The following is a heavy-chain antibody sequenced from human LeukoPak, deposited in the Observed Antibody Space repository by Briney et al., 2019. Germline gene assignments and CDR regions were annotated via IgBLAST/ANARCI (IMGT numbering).Heavy chain of an antibody. V-gene: IGHV4-59*08. D-gene: IGHD1-26*01. CDR2: IYYSGST. CDR1: GGSISYY. J-gene: IGHJ5*02. Sequence: SETLSLTCTVSGGSISYYWSWIRQPPGKGLEWIGYIYYSGSTNYNPTLKSRVTISVDTSKNQFSLELSSVTAADTAVYYCARLASSGSYPTRWFDPWGQGTLVTVST. CDR3: ARLASSGSYPTRWFDP.